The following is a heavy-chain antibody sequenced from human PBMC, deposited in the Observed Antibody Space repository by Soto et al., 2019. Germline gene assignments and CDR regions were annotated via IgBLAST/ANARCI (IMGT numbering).Heavy chain of an antibody. CDR3: ARDCHFRGGPDDI. CDR2: IWHDGTFT. Sequence: QVQLVESGGGVVQSGRSPRLSCAASGFTFSSFGMHWVRQAPGKGLEWVALIWHDGTFTHYADSVKGRFTISRDNSKNMLYLQMNSLRADDTAVYYCARDCHFRGGPDDIWGQGTMVTVSS. CDR1: GFTFSSFG. V-gene: IGHV3-33*01. J-gene: IGHJ3*02. D-gene: IGHD3-3*02.